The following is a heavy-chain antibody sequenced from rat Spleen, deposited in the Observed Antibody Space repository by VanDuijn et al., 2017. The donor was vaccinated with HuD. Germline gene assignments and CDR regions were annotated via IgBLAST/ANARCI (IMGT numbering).Heavy chain of an antibody. J-gene: IGHJ4*01. CDR1: GFTFSNFP. V-gene: IGHV5-46*01. CDR3: TRAMYTTDYYCAKGYYVMDA. CDR2: ISTRGGST. Sequence: EVQLVESGGDLVQPGRSVRLSCAASGFTFSNFPMAWVRQAPTKGLEWVATISTRGGSTYYRDSVKGRFTISRDNAKGTLSLQMNILRSEDTATYYCTRAMYTTDYYCAKGYYVMDAWGQGASVTVSS. D-gene: IGHD1-6*01.